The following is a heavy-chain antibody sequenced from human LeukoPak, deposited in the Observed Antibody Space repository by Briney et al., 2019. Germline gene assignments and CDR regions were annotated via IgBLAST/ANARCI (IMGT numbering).Heavy chain of an antibody. J-gene: IGHJ3*02. D-gene: IGHD1-26*01. Sequence: GESLKISCKGSGYSFTSYWIGWVRQMPGKGLEWMGIIYPGDSNTRYSPSFQGQVTISADKSISTAYLQWSSLKASDTAMYYCARLGYYSGSFHAFDIWGQGTMVTVSS. CDR3: ARLGYYSGSFHAFDI. CDR2: IYPGDSNT. V-gene: IGHV5-51*01. CDR1: GYSFTSYW.